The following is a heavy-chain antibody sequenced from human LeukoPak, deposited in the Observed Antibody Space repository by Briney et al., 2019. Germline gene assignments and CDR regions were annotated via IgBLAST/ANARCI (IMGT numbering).Heavy chain of an antibody. D-gene: IGHD1-26*01. CDR2: ISAYNGNT. V-gene: IGHV1-18*01. J-gene: IGHJ4*02. Sequence: ASVKVSCKASGYTFTSYAISWVRQAPGQGLEWMGWISAYNGNTNYAQKLQGRVTMTTDTSTSTVYMELRSLRSDDTAMYYCARNEPIVGATWFYDYWGQGSLVTVSS. CDR3: ARNEPIVGATWFYDY. CDR1: GYTFTSYA.